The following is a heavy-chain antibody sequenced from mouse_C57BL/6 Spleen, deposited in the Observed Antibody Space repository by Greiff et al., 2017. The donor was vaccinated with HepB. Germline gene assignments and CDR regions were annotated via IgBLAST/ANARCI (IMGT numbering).Heavy chain of an antibody. CDR3: ERCGYDGAMDY. D-gene: IGHD2-2*01. CDR2: FDPSDSYT. J-gene: IGHJ4*01. CDR1: GYTFTTYW. Sequence: QVQLQQSGAELVMPGASVKLSCKASGYTFTTYWMHWVKQRPGQGLEWIGEFDPSDSYTNYNQKFKGKSTLTVDKSSSTAYMQLSSLTSDDSAVYYCERCGYDGAMDYWGQGTTVTVSS. V-gene: IGHV1-69*01.